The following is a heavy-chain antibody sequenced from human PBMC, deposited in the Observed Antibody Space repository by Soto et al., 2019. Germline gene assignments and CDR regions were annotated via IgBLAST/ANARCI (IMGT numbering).Heavy chain of an antibody. CDR2: ISGSGSTT. CDR1: GFSISTYS. J-gene: IGHJ4*02. Sequence: GGSLRLSCAASGFSISTYSMNWVRQAPGKGLEWVSAISGSGSTTYYADSVKGRFTISRDNSKNTLYLQMNSLRVEDTAVYYCAKDSSSSNSWGYFDYWGQGTLVTV. V-gene: IGHV3-23*01. CDR3: AKDSSSSNSWGYFDY. D-gene: IGHD6-13*01.